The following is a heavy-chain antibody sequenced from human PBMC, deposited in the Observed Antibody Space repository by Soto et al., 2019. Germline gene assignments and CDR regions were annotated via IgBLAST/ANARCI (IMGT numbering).Heavy chain of an antibody. V-gene: IGHV4-31*03. J-gene: IGHJ4*02. CDR3: ARGSEDIVLVPAAISLDY. CDR2: IYYSGST. CDR1: GGSISSGGYY. Sequence: QVQLQESGPGLVKPSQTLSLTCTVSGGSISSGGYYWSWIRQHPGKGLEWIGYIYYSGSTYYNPSLKSRVTISVDTSKNPSSLKLSSVTAADTAVYYCARGSEDIVLVPAAISLDYWGQGTLVTVSS. D-gene: IGHD2-2*01.